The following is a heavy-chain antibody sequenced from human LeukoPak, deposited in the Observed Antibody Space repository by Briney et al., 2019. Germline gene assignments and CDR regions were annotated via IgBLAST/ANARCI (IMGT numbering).Heavy chain of an antibody. CDR1: GYSISSGYY. CDR3: ARQTWELMDY. J-gene: IGHJ4*02. V-gene: IGHV4-38-2*01. CDR2: IYHSGST. D-gene: IGHD1-26*01. Sequence: ASETLSLTCAVSGYSISSGYYWGWIRQPPGKGLEWIGSIYHSGSTYYNPSLKSRVTISVDTSKNQFSLKLSSVIAADTAVYYCARQTWELMDYWGQGILVTVSS.